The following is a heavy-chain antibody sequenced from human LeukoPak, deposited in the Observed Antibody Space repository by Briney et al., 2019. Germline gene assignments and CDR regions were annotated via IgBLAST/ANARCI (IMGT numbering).Heavy chain of an antibody. Sequence: GGSLRLSCAASGFTFSSYAMHWVRQAPGKGLEWVAVISYDGSNKYYADSVKGRFTISRDNSKNTLYLQMNSLRAEDTAVYYCAREGNYYHSSGIWDFDYWGQGTLVTVSS. V-gene: IGHV3-30-3*01. CDR1: GFTFSSYA. CDR3: AREGNYYHSSGIWDFDY. CDR2: ISYDGSNK. D-gene: IGHD3-22*01. J-gene: IGHJ4*02.